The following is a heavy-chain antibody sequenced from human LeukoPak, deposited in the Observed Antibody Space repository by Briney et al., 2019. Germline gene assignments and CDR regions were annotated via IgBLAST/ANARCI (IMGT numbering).Heavy chain of an antibody. Sequence: SETLSLTCTVSGGSIGSSSYFWGWIRQPPGKGLEWIGSIYFSGNTCYNPSLKSRVTISVDTSKNQFSLKVGSVTAADTAVYYCARVVLASDYYMDVWGKGTTVTISS. D-gene: IGHD2-15*01. CDR2: IYFSGNT. V-gene: IGHV4-39*07. CDR1: GGSIGSSSYF. CDR3: ARVVLASDYYMDV. J-gene: IGHJ6*03.